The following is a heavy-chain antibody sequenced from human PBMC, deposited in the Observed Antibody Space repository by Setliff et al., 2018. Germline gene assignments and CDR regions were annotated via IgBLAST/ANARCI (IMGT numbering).Heavy chain of an antibody. V-gene: IGHV1-69*13. CDR1: GGTFRTNG. D-gene: IGHD6-19*01. J-gene: IGHJ3*02. Sequence: SVKVSCKASGGTFRTNGFNWVRQAPGQGLEWMGRIIPVFGTAKYSQEFQGRVTISADESTRTAYLDLRSLRFEDTAVYYCARRPIALAGYRKGAFDIWGQGTMVTVSS. CDR3: ARRPIALAGYRKGAFDI. CDR2: IIPVFGTA.